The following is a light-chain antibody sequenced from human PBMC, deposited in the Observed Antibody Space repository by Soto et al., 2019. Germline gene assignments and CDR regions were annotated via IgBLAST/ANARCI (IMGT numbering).Light chain of an antibody. Sequence: EIVLTQSPATLSVSQGERATLSCRASESVSNNLAWYQQKPGQAPRLLIFGASARAAGIPARFSGSGSGTEFTLTISSLQSEDCAVYYCQQYNKWPLTFGGGTEVEIK. V-gene: IGKV3-15*01. CDR2: GAS. CDR3: QQYNKWPLT. CDR1: ESVSNN. J-gene: IGKJ4*01.